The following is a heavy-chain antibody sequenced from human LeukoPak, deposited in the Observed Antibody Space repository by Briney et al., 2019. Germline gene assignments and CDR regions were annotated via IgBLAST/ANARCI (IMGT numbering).Heavy chain of an antibody. CDR3: AKARSGHYYYYGMDV. Sequence: GGSLRLSCAASGFTFSSYAMSWVRQAPGKGLEWVSAISGSGGSTYYADSVKGRFTISRDNSKNTLYLQMNSLRAEDTAVYYCAKARSGHYYYYGMDVWGQGTTVTASS. CDR2: ISGSGGST. J-gene: IGHJ6*02. V-gene: IGHV3-23*01. D-gene: IGHD7-27*01. CDR1: GFTFSSYA.